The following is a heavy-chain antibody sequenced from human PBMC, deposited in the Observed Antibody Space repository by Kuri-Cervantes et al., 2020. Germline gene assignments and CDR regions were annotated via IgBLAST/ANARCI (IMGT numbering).Heavy chain of an antibody. CDR2: IYHSGST. J-gene: IGHJ4*02. CDR1: GYSISSGYY. Sequence: GSLRLSCTVSGYSISSGYYWGWIRQPPGKGLEWIGSIYHSGSTYYNPSLKSRVTISVDKSKNQFSLKLSSVTAADTAVYYCARVQNIGSGDIDYWGQGTLVTVSS. CDR3: ARVQNIGSGDIDY. V-gene: IGHV4-38-2*02. D-gene: IGHD2-15*01.